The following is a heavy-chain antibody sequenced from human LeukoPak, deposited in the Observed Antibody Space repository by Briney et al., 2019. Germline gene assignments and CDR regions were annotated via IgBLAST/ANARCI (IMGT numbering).Heavy chain of an antibody. Sequence: GGSLRLSCAVSGFTFSNEAMGWVRQLRGGGLEWVSTISPGGGTTYYAESMKGRFTISRDNSKNTLYLQMNSLRAEDTAVYYCARGGYAYYYYYGMDVWGQGTTVTVSS. CDR3: ARGGYAYYYYYGMDV. D-gene: IGHD3-22*01. CDR2: ISPGGGTT. CDR1: GFTFSNEA. J-gene: IGHJ6*02. V-gene: IGHV3-23*01.